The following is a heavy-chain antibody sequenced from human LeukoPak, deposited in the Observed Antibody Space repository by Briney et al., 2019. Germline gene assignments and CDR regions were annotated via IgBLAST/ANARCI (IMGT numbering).Heavy chain of an antibody. Sequence: GGSLRLSCAASEFTFSSHSMNWVRQAPGKGLEWVSYISSSSSTIYYADSVKGRFTISRDNAKNSLYLQMNSLGAEDTAVYYCARGAYYYEDWGQGTLVTVSS. CDR3: ARGAYYYED. D-gene: IGHD3-22*01. V-gene: IGHV3-48*01. CDR1: EFTFSSHS. J-gene: IGHJ4*02. CDR2: ISSSSSTI.